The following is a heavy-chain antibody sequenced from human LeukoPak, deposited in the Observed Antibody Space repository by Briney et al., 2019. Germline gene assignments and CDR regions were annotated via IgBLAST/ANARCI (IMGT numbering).Heavy chain of an antibody. CDR1: GFTFSNSA. J-gene: IGHJ4*01. CDR2: LSGSGITT. D-gene: IGHD6-19*01. V-gene: IGHV3-23*01. Sequence: GGSLRLSCAASGFTFSNSAMSWVRQAPGKGLERVSTLSGSGITTYYADSVKGRFTISRDNSKNTLYLQMNSLRAEDTAVYYCAKGIYSSGWSYFDYWGHGTLVTVPS. CDR3: AKGIYSSGWSYFDY.